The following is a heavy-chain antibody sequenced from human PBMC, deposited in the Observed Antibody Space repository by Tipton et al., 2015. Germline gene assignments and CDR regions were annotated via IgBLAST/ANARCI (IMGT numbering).Heavy chain of an antibody. V-gene: IGHV4-31*03. CDR3: ARARYGDYGDYYDY. D-gene: IGHD4-17*01. J-gene: IGHJ4*02. CDR1: GDSIGSGGFY. Sequence: TLSLTCTVSGDSIGSGGFYWTWIRQHPRNGLEWIGYIYYSGSTYSSPSLKSRVTISVDTSKNQFSLKMNSVTAADTAVYYCARARYGDYGDYYDYWGQGTLVTVSS. CDR2: IYYSGST.